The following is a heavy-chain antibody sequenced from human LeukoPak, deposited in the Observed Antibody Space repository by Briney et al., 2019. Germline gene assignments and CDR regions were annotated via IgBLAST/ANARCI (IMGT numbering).Heavy chain of an antibody. Sequence: ASVKVSCKVSGYTLTELSMHWVRQAPGKGLEWMGGFDPEDGETIYAQKFQGRVTMTEDISTDTAYMELSSLRSEDTAVYYCATAKVVWEQLVPYPLRYWGQGTLVTVSS. J-gene: IGHJ4*02. V-gene: IGHV1-24*01. D-gene: IGHD6-6*01. CDR1: GYTLTELS. CDR2: FDPEDGET. CDR3: ATAKVVWEQLVPYPLRY.